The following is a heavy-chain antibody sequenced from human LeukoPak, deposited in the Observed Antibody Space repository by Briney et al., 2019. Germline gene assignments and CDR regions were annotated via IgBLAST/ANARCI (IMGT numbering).Heavy chain of an antibody. CDR3: ARNDDFWSGLD. V-gene: IGHV4-30-2*01. CDR2: IYHSGST. J-gene: IGHJ4*02. Sequence: SETLSLTCTVSGGSISSGGYYWSWIRQPPGKGLEWIGYIYHSGSTYYNPSLKSRVTISVDRSKNQFSLKLSSVTAADTAVYYCARNDDFWSGLDWGQGTLVTVSS. CDR1: GGSISSGGYY. D-gene: IGHD3-3*01.